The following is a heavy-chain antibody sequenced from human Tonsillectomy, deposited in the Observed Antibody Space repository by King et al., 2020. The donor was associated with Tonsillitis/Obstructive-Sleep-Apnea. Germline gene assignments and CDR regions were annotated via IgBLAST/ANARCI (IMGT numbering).Heavy chain of an antibody. J-gene: IGHJ6*03. Sequence: VQLVESGGGSVQPGGSLRLSCAASGFTFTSYAMTWVRQAPGKGLEWVSSFSDNGAGTHYADSVKGRFTISRDNSKSTLYLQMNSLRVDDTAVYYCAGGPAGADYYYMDVWGKGPTVTVSS. D-gene: IGHD6-19*01. CDR2: FSDNGAGT. CDR1: GFTFTSYA. CDR3: AGGPAGADYYYMDV. V-gene: IGHV3-23*04.